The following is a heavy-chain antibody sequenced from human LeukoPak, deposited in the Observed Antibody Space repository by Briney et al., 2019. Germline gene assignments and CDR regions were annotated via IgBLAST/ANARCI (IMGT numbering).Heavy chain of an antibody. J-gene: IGHJ5*01. CDR1: GGSLRIGDNC. CDR2: IYYSRNN. Sequence: LQTLCLSCAVSGGSLRIGDNCWGWVRHPPRKGLGWIEYIYYSRNNYYNPSLKSLVTISVDTSKNQFSLKLSSVTAADTAVYYCARSTTPGRFDS. V-gene: IGHV4-30-4*01. D-gene: IGHD1-1*01. CDR3: ARSTTPGRFDS.